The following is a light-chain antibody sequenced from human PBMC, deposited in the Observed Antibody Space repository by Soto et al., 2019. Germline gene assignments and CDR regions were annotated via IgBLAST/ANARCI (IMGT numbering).Light chain of an antibody. CDR3: CSYAGSSTYI. CDR1: SSDVGSHNL. V-gene: IGLV2-23*01. Sequence: QSALTQPASVSGSPGQSITISCTGTSSDVGSHNLVSWYQQHPDRAPKLMIYEGSNRPSGVSNRFSGSKSGNTASLTISGXXXXXXXXXFCCSYAGSSTYIFGSGTKLTV. CDR2: EGS. J-gene: IGLJ1*01.